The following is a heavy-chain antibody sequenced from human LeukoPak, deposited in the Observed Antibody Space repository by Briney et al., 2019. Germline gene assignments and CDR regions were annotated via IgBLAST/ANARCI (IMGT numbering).Heavy chain of an antibody. CDR2: ISSGGSTI. V-gene: IGHV3-11*04. CDR1: GFTFSDYY. Sequence: PGGSLSLSCAASGFTFSDYYMSWIRQAPGKGLEWVSYISSGGSTIYYADSVKGRFTISRDNAKNSLYLQRNSLRAEDPAVYYCARDIYYYDSSGYYFPGGSDYWGQGTLVTVSS. D-gene: IGHD3-22*01. CDR3: ARDIYYYDSSGYYFPGGSDY. J-gene: IGHJ4*02.